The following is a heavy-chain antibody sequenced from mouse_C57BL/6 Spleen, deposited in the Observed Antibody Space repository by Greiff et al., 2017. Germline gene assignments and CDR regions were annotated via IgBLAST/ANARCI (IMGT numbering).Heavy chain of an antibody. Sequence: VQLQQSGPGLVKPSQSLSLTCSVTGYSITSGYYWNWIRQFPGNKLEWMGYISYDGSNNYNPSLKNRISITRDTSKNQFFLKLNSVTTEDTATYYCARWDYSNYDYYAMDYWGQGTSVTVSS. V-gene: IGHV3-6*01. CDR1: GYSITSGYY. CDR2: ISYDGSN. J-gene: IGHJ4*01. CDR3: ARWDYSNYDYYAMDY. D-gene: IGHD2-5*01.